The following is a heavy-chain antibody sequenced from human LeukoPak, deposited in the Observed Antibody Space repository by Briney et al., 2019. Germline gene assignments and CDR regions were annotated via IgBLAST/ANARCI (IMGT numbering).Heavy chain of an antibody. CDR1: GYMFSTYG. D-gene: IGHD1-26*01. Sequence: AAVKVSCKASGYMFSTYGISWVRQAPGQGLEWMGWISAYNGNTNYAQKLQGRVTMTTDTSTSTAYMELRSLRSDDTAVYYCARDSGSYYFDYWGQGTLVTVSS. CDR3: ARDSGSYYFDY. V-gene: IGHV1-18*01. J-gene: IGHJ4*02. CDR2: ISAYNGNT.